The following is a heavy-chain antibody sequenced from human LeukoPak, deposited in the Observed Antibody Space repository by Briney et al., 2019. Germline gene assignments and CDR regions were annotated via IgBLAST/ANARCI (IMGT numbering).Heavy chain of an antibody. Sequence: GGSLRLSCAASGFTFDDYGMSWVRQAPGKGLEWVSGINWNGGSTGYADSVKGRFTISRDNAKNSLYLQMNSLRAEDTALYYCARVIVVVPAAKLNYFDYWGQGPLVTVSS. CDR3: ARVIVVVPAAKLNYFDY. CDR1: GFTFDDYG. J-gene: IGHJ4*02. D-gene: IGHD2-2*01. V-gene: IGHV3-20*04. CDR2: INWNGGST.